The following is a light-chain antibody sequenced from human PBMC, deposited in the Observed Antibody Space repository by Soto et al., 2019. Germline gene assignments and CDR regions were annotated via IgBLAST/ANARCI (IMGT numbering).Light chain of an antibody. Sequence: IVLTQSPGTPSLSAGERATLSCRASQSVSSSYLAWYQQKPGQAPRLLIYGASTRATGVPARFSVSGSGTEFTLTISSIKSEDFAVDYCQQYNDWWTFGQGTKVDIK. J-gene: IGKJ1*01. CDR1: QSVSSSY. CDR3: QQYNDWWT. V-gene: IGKV3-15*01. CDR2: GAS.